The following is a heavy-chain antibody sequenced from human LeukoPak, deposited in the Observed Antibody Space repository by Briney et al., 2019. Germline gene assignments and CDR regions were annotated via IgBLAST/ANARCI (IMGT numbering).Heavy chain of an antibody. V-gene: IGHV4-34*01. Sequence: SETLSLTCAVYGGSFSGYYWSWIRQPPGKGLEWIGEINHSGSTNYNPSLKSRVTISVDTSKNQFSLKLSSVTAADTAVYYCARGYNYVRVDVWGKGTTVTVS. J-gene: IGHJ6*03. CDR2: INHSGST. D-gene: IGHD3-22*01. CDR3: ARGYNYVRVDV. CDR1: GGSFSGYY.